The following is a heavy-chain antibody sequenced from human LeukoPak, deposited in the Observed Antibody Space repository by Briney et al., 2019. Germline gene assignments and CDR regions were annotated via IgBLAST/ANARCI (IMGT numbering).Heavy chain of an antibody. J-gene: IGHJ4*02. CDR2: IYTSGST. Sequence: SETLSLTCTVSGGSISSYYWSWIRQPAGKGLEWIGRIYTSGSTNYNPALKSRVTMSVDTSKNQFYLKLRSVTAADTAVYYCASTSGSYYFPFDYWGQGTLVTVSS. V-gene: IGHV4-4*07. CDR1: GGSISSYY. D-gene: IGHD1-26*01. CDR3: ASTSGSYYFPFDY.